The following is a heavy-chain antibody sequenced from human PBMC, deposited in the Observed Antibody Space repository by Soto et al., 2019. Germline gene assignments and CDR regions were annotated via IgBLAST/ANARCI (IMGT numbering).Heavy chain of an antibody. CDR1: GGTYSSYA. Sequence: GALVRVSCKASGGTYSSYAISWVRQAPGQGLEWMGGIIPIFGTANYAQKFQGRVTITADESTSTAYMELSSLRSEDTAVYYCARGSEMATKNFDYWGQGTLVTVSS. J-gene: IGHJ4*02. CDR2: IIPIFGTA. D-gene: IGHD5-12*01. V-gene: IGHV1-69*13. CDR3: ARGSEMATKNFDY.